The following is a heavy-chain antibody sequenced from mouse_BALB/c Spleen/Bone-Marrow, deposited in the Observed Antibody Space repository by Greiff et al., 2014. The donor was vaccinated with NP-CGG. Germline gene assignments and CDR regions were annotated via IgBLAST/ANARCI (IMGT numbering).Heavy chain of an antibody. Sequence: VQLQQSGPELVKPGASVKMSCKASGYTFTDYYMKWVKQSHGKGLEWIGDINPNNGDTFYNQKFKGKATLTVDKSSSTAYMQLNSLTSEDSAVHYCARRAYYGNYGGYWGQGTTLTVSS. D-gene: IGHD2-10*01. V-gene: IGHV1-26*01. CDR1: GYTFTDYY. CDR3: ARRAYYGNYGGY. J-gene: IGHJ2*01. CDR2: INPNNGDT.